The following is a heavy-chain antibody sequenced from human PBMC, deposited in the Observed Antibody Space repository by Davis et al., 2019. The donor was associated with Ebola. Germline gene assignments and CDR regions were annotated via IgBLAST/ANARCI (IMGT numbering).Heavy chain of an antibody. CDR1: GFTFSSYG. CDR3: ARDGVRNSF. CDR2: ISYDGSNK. J-gene: IGHJ4*02. Sequence: GESLKISCAASGFTFSSYGMHWVRQAPGKGLEWVAVISYDGSNKYYADSVKGRFTISRDNSKNTLYLQMNSLRAEDTAVYYCARDGVRNSFWGQGTLVTVSS. V-gene: IGHV3-30*03. D-gene: IGHD2/OR15-2a*01.